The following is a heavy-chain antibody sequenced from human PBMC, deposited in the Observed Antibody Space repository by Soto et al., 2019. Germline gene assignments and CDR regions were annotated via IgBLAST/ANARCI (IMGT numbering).Heavy chain of an antibody. J-gene: IGHJ3*02. D-gene: IGHD2-8*01. V-gene: IGHV1-69*13. CDR1: GGTFSSYA. CDR2: IIPIFGTA. CDR3: ARSPHPKYCTNGVCGRAPFDI. Sequence: SVKVSCKASGGTFSSYAISWVRQAPGQGLEWMGGIIPIFGTANYAQKFQGRVTITADESTSTAYMELSSLRSEDTAVYYCARSPHPKYCTNGVCGRAPFDIWGQGTMVTV.